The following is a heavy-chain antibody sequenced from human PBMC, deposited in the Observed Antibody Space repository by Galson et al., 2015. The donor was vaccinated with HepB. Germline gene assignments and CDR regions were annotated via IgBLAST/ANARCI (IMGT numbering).Heavy chain of an antibody. CDR3: ALQYCSSTSCDGMDV. CDR1: GFTFSSYG. Sequence: SLRLSCAASGFTFSSYGMHWVRQAPGKGLEWVAVIWYDGSNTYYADSVKGRFAISRDNSKNTLYLQMNSLRAEDTAVYYCALQYCSSTSCDGMDVWGQGTTVTFSS. CDR2: IWYDGSNT. J-gene: IGHJ6*02. D-gene: IGHD2-2*01. V-gene: IGHV3-33*01.